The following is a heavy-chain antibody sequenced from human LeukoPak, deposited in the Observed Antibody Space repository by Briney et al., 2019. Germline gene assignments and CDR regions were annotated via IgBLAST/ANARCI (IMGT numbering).Heavy chain of an antibody. Sequence: ASVKVSCKASGYTFTGYYMHWVRQAPGQGLEWMGWINPNSGGTNYAQMFQGRVTITADESTTTAYMELSSLRSEDTAVYYCARGSTAKVGATVYFDYWGQGTLVTVSS. CDR1: GYTFTGYY. J-gene: IGHJ4*02. CDR2: INPNSGGT. CDR3: ARGSTAKVGATVYFDY. D-gene: IGHD1-26*01. V-gene: IGHV1-2*02.